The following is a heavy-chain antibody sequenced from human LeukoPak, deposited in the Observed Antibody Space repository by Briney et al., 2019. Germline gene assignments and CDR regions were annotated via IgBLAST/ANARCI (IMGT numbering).Heavy chain of an antibody. V-gene: IGHV4-59*01. CDR1: GDSISSYY. CDR2: VYYSGST. CDR3: ARDSLRYMDV. J-gene: IGHJ6*03. Sequence: PSETLSLTCTVSGDSISSYYWSWIRQPPGKGLEWIGYVYYSGSTNYNPSLKSRVTISVDTSKNQFSLKLSSVTAADTAVYYCARDSLRYMDVWGKGTTVTISS.